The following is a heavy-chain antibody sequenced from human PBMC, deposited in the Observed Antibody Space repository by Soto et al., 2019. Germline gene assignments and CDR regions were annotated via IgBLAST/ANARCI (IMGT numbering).Heavy chain of an antibody. CDR2: INPNSGGT. D-gene: IGHD3-22*01. CDR3: ARAMIVVVTHAFDI. J-gene: IGHJ3*02. V-gene: IGHV1-2*02. Sequence: GAPVKVSCKASGYTFTGYYMHWVRQAPGQGLEWMGWINPNSGGTNYAQKFQGRVTMTRDTSISTAYMELSRLRSDDTAVYYCARAMIVVVTHAFDIWGQGTMVTVSS. CDR1: GYTFTGYY.